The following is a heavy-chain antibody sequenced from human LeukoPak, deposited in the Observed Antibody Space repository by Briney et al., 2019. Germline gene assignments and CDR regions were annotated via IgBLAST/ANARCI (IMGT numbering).Heavy chain of an antibody. CDR3: AREEQLALDY. D-gene: IGHD1-1*01. Sequence: ASVKVSCKASGYTFTSYGISWVRQAPGQGLEWMGRIIPILDIANSAQKFQGRVTITADKSTSTVYMELSSLRSEDTAVYYCAREEQLALDYWGQGTLVTVSS. CDR2: IIPILDIA. V-gene: IGHV1-69*04. CDR1: GYTFTSYG. J-gene: IGHJ4*02.